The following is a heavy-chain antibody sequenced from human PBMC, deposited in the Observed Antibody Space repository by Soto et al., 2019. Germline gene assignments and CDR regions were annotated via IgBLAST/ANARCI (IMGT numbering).Heavy chain of an antibody. CDR2: ISSSSSYT. V-gene: IGHV3-11*03. CDR1: GFTLSDYY. Sequence: SLRLSCAASGFTLSDYYTSWPSQAPGKGLEWVSYISSSSSYTNYADAVKGRFTISSDNSKSKLYLQMDSRRAEDTDVYYCTKDLVTTITTLGHWGQGTLGTVSS. J-gene: IGHJ4*02. CDR3: TKDLVTTITTLGH. D-gene: IGHD4-17*01.